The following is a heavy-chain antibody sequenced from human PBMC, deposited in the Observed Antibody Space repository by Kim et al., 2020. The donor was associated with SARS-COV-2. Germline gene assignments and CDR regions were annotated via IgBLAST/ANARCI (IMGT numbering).Heavy chain of an antibody. D-gene: IGHD3-10*01. CDR3: AKGGSAVRLTDI. CDR2: ITSSGNKT. Sequence: PGGSLRLSCAGSGFTFRSCSMGWVRQAPGKGLAWVSLITSSGNKTYYTNSVRGRFTISRDNSNNTLYLQMNSLRVDDTAVYYCAKGGSAVRLTDIWGQGTMVTVSS. CDR1: GFTFRSCS. J-gene: IGHJ3*02. V-gene: IGHV3-23*01.